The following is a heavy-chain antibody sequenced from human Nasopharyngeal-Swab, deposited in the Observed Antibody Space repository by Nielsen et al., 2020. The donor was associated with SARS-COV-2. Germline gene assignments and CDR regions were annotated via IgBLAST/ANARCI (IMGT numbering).Heavy chain of an antibody. Sequence: GSSLKISCAASGFTFSYYWMNWLRQAPGKGLEWVAIIKPDGSEKYYVDSVKGRFNISRDNAKNSLYLQMNSLRAEDTAVYYCARDYWWSFDYWGQGTLVTVSS. CDR2: IKPDGSEK. V-gene: IGHV3-7*03. D-gene: IGHD2-15*01. CDR3: ARDYWWSFDY. CDR1: GFTFSYYW. J-gene: IGHJ4*02.